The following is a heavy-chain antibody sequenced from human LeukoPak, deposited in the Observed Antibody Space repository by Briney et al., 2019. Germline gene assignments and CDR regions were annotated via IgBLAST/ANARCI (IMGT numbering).Heavy chain of an antibody. CDR3: ARGRLADY. J-gene: IGHJ4*02. Sequence: SETLSLTCAVSGGSFIDYYWAWIRQPPGKGLEWIGEIDHRGNTNYNPSLTSRVTISEDTSNKQFFLRLSFVTAADTAMYYCARGRLADYWGQGTLVTVSS. CDR1: GGSFIDYY. D-gene: IGHD3-16*01. V-gene: IGHV4-34*01. CDR2: IDHRGNT.